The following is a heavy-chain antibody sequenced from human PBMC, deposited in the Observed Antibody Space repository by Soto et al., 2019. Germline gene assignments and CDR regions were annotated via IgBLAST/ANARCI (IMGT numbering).Heavy chain of an antibody. CDR1: GGSFSGYY. V-gene: IGHV4-34*01. Sequence: PSETLSLTCAVYGGSFSGYYWSWIRQPPGKGLEWIGEINHSGSTNYNPSLKSRVTISVDTSKNQFSLKLSSVTAADTAVYYCARMSSSWPAYWGQGTLVTVS. CDR2: INHSGST. J-gene: IGHJ4*02. D-gene: IGHD6-13*01. CDR3: ARMSSSWPAY.